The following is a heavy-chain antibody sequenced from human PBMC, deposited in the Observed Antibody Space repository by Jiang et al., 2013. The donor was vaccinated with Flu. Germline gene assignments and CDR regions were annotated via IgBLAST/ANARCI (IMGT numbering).Heavy chain of an antibody. CDR1: GLTFSKYG. D-gene: IGHD3-22*01. CDR3: ASGNNHYYHSDTIS. J-gene: IGHJ5*02. Sequence: VQLLESGGGLVQPGGSLRLSCVASGLTFSKYGMHWVRQAPGKGLEHVAAINSDGGSTYYANSVKGRFTISRDNSKNTLYLQMGSLRAEDMAVYYCASGNNHYYHSDTISWGQGTLVTVSS. V-gene: IGHV3-64*01. CDR2: INSDGGST.